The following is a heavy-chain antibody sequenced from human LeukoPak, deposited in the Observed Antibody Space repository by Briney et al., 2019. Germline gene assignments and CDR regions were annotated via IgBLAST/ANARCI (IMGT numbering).Heavy chain of an antibody. CDR2: IYYSGST. D-gene: IGHD3-10*02. J-gene: IGHJ6*02. CDR1: GGSISSYY. CDR3: ARGMLTYYHVSYGMDV. Sequence: PSETLSLTCTVSGGSISSYYWSWIRQPPGKGLEWIGYIYYSGSTNYNPSLKSRVTISVDTSKNQFSLKLSSVTAEDTAVYYCARGMLTYYHVSYGMDVWGQGTTVTVSS. V-gene: IGHV4-59*01.